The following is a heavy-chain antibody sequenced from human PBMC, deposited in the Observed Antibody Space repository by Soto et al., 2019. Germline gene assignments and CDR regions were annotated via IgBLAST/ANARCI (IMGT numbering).Heavy chain of an antibody. CDR2: IDPSDSYT. J-gene: IGHJ5*02. D-gene: IGHD6-13*01. V-gene: IGHV5-10-1*01. Sequence: GESLKISCKGSGYSFTSYWISWVRQMPGKGLEWMGRIDPSDSYTNYSPSFQGHVTISADKSISTAYLQWSSLKASDTAVYYCARRPARIAQFWGLDLWGQGTLVTVSS. CDR1: GYSFTSYW. CDR3: ARRPARIAQFWGLDL.